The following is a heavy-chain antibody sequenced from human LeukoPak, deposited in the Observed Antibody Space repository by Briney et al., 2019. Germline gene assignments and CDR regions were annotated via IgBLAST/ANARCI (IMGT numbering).Heavy chain of an antibody. J-gene: IGHJ4*02. CDR1: SGSISNNGYY. CDR3: ARDTLSPPYYDILTGYNWDY. CDR2: IFYSGNT. Sequence: SETLSLTCTVSSGSISNNGYYWGWIRQPPGKGLEWIGSIFYSGNTFHNPSLKSRVTVSLDMSKKQFSLKLSSVTAADTAVYYCARDTLSPPYYDILTGYNWDYWGQGTLVTVSS. D-gene: IGHD3-9*01. V-gene: IGHV4-39*07.